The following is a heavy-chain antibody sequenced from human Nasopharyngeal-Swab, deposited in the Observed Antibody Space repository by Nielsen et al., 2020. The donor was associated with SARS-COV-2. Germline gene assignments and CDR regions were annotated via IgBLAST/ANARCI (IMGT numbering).Heavy chain of an antibody. V-gene: IGHV3-23*01. J-gene: IGHJ4*02. Sequence: GESLKISCAASGFTFSSYAMSWVRQAPGKGPEWVSAISGSGGSTYYADSVKGRFTISRDNSKNTLYLQMNSLRAEDTAVYYCAKDRGTLVSLFVVHWGQGTLVTVSS. D-gene: IGHD1-26*01. CDR3: AKDRGTLVSLFVVH. CDR2: ISGSGGST. CDR1: GFTFSSYA.